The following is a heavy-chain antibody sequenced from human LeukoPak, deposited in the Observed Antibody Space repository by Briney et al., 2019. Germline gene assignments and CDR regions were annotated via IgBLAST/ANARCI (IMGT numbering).Heavy chain of an antibody. V-gene: IGHV3-23*01. Sequence: PGGSLRLSCGASGFTFSRYAMTWVRQAPGKGLEWLSVISGSGGSAYYADSVKGRFTISRDNSKNTLYLQMNSLRAEDTAVYYCARLWFGEYFFDYWGQGTLVTVSS. D-gene: IGHD3-10*01. CDR3: ARLWFGEYFFDY. CDR1: GFTFSRYA. CDR2: ISGSGGSA. J-gene: IGHJ4*02.